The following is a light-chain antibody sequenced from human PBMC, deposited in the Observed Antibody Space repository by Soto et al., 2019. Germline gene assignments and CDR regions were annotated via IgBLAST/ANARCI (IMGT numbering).Light chain of an antibody. Sequence: IHMTQSPSSLSASVGDRVTITCRASQRITTYLNWYQQKPGEAPKLLISTSGTLQRGVPSRFTGSGSGTDFTLTITGLQPADFATYFCQQTYNTPYPFGQGTKLEIK. J-gene: IGKJ2*01. CDR3: QQTYNTPYP. CDR1: QRITTY. CDR2: TSG. V-gene: IGKV1-39*01.